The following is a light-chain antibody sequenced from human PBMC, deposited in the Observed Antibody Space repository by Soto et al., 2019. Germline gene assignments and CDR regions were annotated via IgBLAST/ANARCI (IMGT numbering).Light chain of an antibody. Sequence: DIQMTQSPSSLSASVGDRVTNTCRASQSISSYLNWYQQKPGKAPKLLIYAASSLQSGVPSRFSSSGSGTDFTLIISSLQPEDFATYYCQQSYSTPWTFGQGTKVDIK. CDR2: AAS. CDR3: QQSYSTPWT. CDR1: QSISSY. J-gene: IGKJ1*01. V-gene: IGKV1-39*01.